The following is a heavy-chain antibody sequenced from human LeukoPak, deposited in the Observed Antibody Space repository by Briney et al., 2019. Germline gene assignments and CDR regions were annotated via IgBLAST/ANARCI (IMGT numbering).Heavy chain of an antibody. Sequence: SETLSLTCTVSGGSISSYYWSWIRQPPGKGLEWIGYIYYSGSTNYNPSLKSRVTISVDTSKNQFSLKLSSVTAADTAVYYCARGESKYSGSYYHWGQGTLVTVSS. CDR1: GGSISSYY. CDR3: ARGESKYSGSYYH. D-gene: IGHD1-26*01. CDR2: IYYSGST. V-gene: IGHV4-59*01. J-gene: IGHJ5*02.